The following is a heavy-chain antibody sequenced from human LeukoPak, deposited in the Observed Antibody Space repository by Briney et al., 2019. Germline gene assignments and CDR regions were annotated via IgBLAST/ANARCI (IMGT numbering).Heavy chain of an antibody. Sequence: GGSLRLSCAASGFTFSSYWMSWVRQAPGKGLEWVATIKEDGSEKYYVDSVKGRFTISRDNAKNSLDLQMNNLRSEDTAIYYCARVGKWLGSFDYWGQGTLVTVSS. V-gene: IGHV3-7*01. CDR2: IKEDGSEK. J-gene: IGHJ4*02. D-gene: IGHD6-19*01. CDR3: ARVGKWLGSFDY. CDR1: GFTFSSYW.